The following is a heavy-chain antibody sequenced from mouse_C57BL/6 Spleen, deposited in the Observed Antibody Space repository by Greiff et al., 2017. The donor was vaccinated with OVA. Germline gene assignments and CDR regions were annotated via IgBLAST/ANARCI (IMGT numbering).Heavy chain of an antibody. D-gene: IGHD1-1*01. Sequence: VQLPQPGDDLVRPGTSVKMSCKASGYTFTNYWIGWAKQRPGHGLEWIGDIYPGGGYTNYNEKFKGKATLTADKSSSTAYMQFSSLTSEDSAIYYCAREGEYYYGSSYWYFDVWGTGTTVTVSS. J-gene: IGHJ1*03. CDR1: GYTFTNYW. CDR2: IYPGGGYT. CDR3: AREGEYYYGSSYWYFDV. V-gene: IGHV1-63*01.